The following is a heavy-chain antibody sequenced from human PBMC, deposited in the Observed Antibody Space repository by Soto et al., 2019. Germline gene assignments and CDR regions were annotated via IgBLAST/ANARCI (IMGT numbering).Heavy chain of an antibody. Sequence: SETLSLTCAVYGGSFSGYYWSWIRQPPGKGLEWIGEINHSGSTNYNPSLKSRVTISVDTSKNQFSLKLSTVTAADTAVYYCARGPLREEAVVVVAAIPSYMDVWGKGTTVTVSS. CDR2: INHSGST. J-gene: IGHJ6*03. V-gene: IGHV4-34*01. D-gene: IGHD2-15*01. CDR3: ARGPLREEAVVVVAAIPSYMDV. CDR1: GGSFSGYY.